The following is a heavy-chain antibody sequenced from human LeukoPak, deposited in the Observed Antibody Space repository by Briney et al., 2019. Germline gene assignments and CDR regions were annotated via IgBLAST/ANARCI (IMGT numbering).Heavy chain of an antibody. V-gene: IGHV4-31*03. CDR2: IYYSGSS. D-gene: IGHD6-6*01. Sequence: SQTLSLTCTVSGGSINNGGYYWSWIRQHPGKGLEWIGYIYYSGSSYYNPSLRSRVTISVDTSKNHFSLKLSSVTAADTAVYYCARHGLPMTARPAYFQHWGQGTLVTVSS. CDR3: ARHGLPMTARPAYFQH. CDR1: GGSINNGGYY. J-gene: IGHJ1*01.